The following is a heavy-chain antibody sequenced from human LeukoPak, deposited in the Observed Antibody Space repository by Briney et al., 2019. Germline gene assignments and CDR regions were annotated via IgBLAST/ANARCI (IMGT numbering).Heavy chain of an antibody. D-gene: IGHD6-19*01. J-gene: IGHJ5*02. CDR1: GGSISSSSYY. CDR2: IYYSGST. Sequence: SETLSLTCTVSGGSISSSSYYWGWIRQPPGKGLEWIGSIYYSGSTYYNPSLKSRVTISVDTSKNQFSLKLSSVTAADTAVYYCANIAVAGTNWFDPWGQGTLVTVSS. CDR3: ANIAVAGTNWFDP. V-gene: IGHV4-39*01.